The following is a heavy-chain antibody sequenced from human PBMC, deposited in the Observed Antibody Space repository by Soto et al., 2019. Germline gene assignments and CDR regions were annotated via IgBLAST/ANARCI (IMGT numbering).Heavy chain of an antibody. V-gene: IGHV4-4*02. J-gene: IGHJ4*02. Sequence: PSETLSLTCAVSGVSISSGNWWTWVRQTPQRGLEYIGEIFHDGTANYYPSFERRVAISVHTSKNQFSLKLTSVTAADTAIYFCARLVYDTRLTYMLFDFWGQGALATVAS. D-gene: IGHD2-8*01. CDR1: GVSISSGNW. CDR2: IFHDGTA. CDR3: ARLVYDTRLTYMLFDF.